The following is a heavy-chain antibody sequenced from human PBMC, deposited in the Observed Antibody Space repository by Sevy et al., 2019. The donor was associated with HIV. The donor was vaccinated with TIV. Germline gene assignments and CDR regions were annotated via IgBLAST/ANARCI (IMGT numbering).Heavy chain of an antibody. CDR2: IWYDGTNK. Sequence: QAGVSLRLSCAASGFSISGYGMHWVRQAPGKGLEWVAVIWYDGTNKEYADSVKGRFTISRDNSKNTLYLQMNSLRAEDTAVYYCAREDIRVAGIGYYFHSWGQGTLVTVSS. CDR3: AREDIRVAGIGYYFHS. V-gene: IGHV3-33*01. CDR1: GFSISGYG. D-gene: IGHD6-19*01. J-gene: IGHJ4*02.